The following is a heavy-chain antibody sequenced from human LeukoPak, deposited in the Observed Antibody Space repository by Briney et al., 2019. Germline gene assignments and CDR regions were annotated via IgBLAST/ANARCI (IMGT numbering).Heavy chain of an antibody. CDR1: GDSVSSNSAA. CDR2: TYYRSKWYN. CDR3: ARDSYSSGWHNVDYFDY. Sequence: SQTLSLTCAISGDSVSSNSAAWNWIRQSPSRGLEWLGRTYYRSKWYNDYAVSVKSRITINPDTSKNQFSLQLNSVTPEDTAVYYRARDSYSSGWHNVDYFDYWGQGTLVTVSS. V-gene: IGHV6-1*01. D-gene: IGHD6-19*01. J-gene: IGHJ4*02.